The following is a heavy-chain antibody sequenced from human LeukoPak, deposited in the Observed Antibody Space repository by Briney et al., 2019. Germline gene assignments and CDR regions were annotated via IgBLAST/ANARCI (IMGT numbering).Heavy chain of an antibody. CDR3: ANLVVVTAY. Sequence: PGGSLRLSCAASGFTFSSDAMRWVRQAPGKGLEWVSAISSSGGSTYYADSVRGRFIISRDNSKNTLYLQMNSLRAEDTAVYYCANLVVVTAYWGQGTLVTVSS. D-gene: IGHD2-21*02. J-gene: IGHJ4*02. CDR1: GFTFSSDA. V-gene: IGHV3-23*01. CDR2: ISSSGGST.